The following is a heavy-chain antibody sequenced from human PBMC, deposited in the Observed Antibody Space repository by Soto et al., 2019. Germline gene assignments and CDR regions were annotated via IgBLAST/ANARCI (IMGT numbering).Heavy chain of an antibody. J-gene: IGHJ3*02. CDR1: GYTVTTHY. V-gene: IGHV1-46*04. CDR3: ARGGEVGVAGSAAFDM. D-gene: IGHD3-3*01. Sequence: QVQLVQSGAEVKKPGASVKISCTASGYTVTTHYMHWVRQAPGRGLEWMGAINPGSGAAKYTQTLQARVTLTRDTSTNPVYMEMSALRSEDTAVFYCARGGEVGVAGSAAFDMWGPGTMVTVSS. CDR2: INPGSGAA.